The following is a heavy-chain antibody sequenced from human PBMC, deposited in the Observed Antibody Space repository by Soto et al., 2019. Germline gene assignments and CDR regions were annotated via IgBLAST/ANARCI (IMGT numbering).Heavy chain of an antibody. Sequence: GGSLRLSCAASGFTFSSYSMNWVRQAPGKGLEWVSSISSSSSYIYYADSVKGRFTISRDNAKNSLYLQMNSLRAEDTAVYYCARERYSSGWNVFYIWGQGTMVTVSS. CDR2: ISSSSSYI. D-gene: IGHD6-19*01. CDR1: GFTFSSYS. J-gene: IGHJ3*02. CDR3: ARERYSSGWNVFYI. V-gene: IGHV3-21*01.